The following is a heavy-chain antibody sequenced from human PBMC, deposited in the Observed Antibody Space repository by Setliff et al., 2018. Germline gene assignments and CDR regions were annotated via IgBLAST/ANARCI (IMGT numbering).Heavy chain of an antibody. J-gene: IGHJ2*01. CDR3: ARGTKTMVINYWYFDV. Sequence: ETLSLTCAVYGGSFSAYYWSWIRQPPGKGLEWIGEINHSGSTNYNPSLKSRVTISVDTSKNQFSLKLSSVTAADTAVYYCARGTKTMVINYWYFDVWGRGTPVTVSS. D-gene: IGHD4-17*01. V-gene: IGHV4-34*01. CDR1: GGSFSAYY. CDR2: INHSGST.